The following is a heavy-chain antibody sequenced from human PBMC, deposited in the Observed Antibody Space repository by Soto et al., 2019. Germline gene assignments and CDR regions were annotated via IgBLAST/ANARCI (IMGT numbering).Heavy chain of an antibody. CDR1: GYTFTSYA. CDR2: INAGNGNT. Sequence: ASVKVSCKASGYTFTSYAMHWVRQAPGQRLEWMGWINAGNGNTKYSQKFQGRVTITRDTSASTAYMELSSLRSEDTAVYYCARGGDSSGFKMPWGQGTLVTVSS. J-gene: IGHJ5*02. D-gene: IGHD3-22*01. CDR3: ARGGDSSGFKMP. V-gene: IGHV1-3*01.